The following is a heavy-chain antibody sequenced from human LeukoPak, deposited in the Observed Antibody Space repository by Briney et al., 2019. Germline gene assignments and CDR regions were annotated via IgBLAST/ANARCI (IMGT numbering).Heavy chain of an antibody. V-gene: IGHV1-2*02. Sequence: ASVKVSCKASGHTFTGYYMHRVRQAPGQGLEWMGWINPNSGGTNYAQKFQGRVTMTRDTSISTAYMELSRLRSDDTAVYYCARDRSLGYWYFDLWGRGTLVTVSS. D-gene: IGHD3-16*01. J-gene: IGHJ2*01. CDR3: ARDRSLGYWYFDL. CDR2: INPNSGGT. CDR1: GHTFTGYY.